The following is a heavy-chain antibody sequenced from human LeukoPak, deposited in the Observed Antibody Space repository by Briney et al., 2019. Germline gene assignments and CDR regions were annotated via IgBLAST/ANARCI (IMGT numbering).Heavy chain of an antibody. J-gene: IGHJ6*04. CDR3: ASEWDVVVPAVMDV. D-gene: IGHD2-2*01. V-gene: IGHV1-18*04. CDR1: GYTFTSYG. Sequence: ASVKVSCKASGYTFTSYGISWVRQAPGQGLEWMGWISAYNGNTNYAQKLQGRVTMTTDTSTSTAYMELRSLRSDDTAVYYCASEWDVVVPAVMDVWGKGTTVTVSS. CDR2: ISAYNGNT.